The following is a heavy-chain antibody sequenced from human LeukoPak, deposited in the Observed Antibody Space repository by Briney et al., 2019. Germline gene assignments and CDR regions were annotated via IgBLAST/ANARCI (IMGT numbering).Heavy chain of an antibody. CDR1: GGSISSYY. J-gene: IGHJ5*02. CDR2: IYYSGST. CDR3: GRDLAAAGTIDP. D-gene: IGHD6-13*01. Sequence: PSETLSLTCTVSGGSISSYYWSWIRQPPGKGLEWIGYIYYSGSTNYKPSLKSRVTISVDTSKNQFSLKLSSVTAADTAVYYCGRDLAAAGTIDPWGQGTLVTVSS. V-gene: IGHV4-59*01.